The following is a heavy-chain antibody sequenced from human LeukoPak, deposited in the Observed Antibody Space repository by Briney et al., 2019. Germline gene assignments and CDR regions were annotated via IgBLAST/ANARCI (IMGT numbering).Heavy chain of an antibody. CDR3: AKVGQSGFYYYGMDV. J-gene: IGHJ6*02. V-gene: IGHV3-23*01. Sequence: GGSLRLSCAASGFTFSSYAMSWVRQAPGKGLVWVSAISGSGGSTYYADSVKGRFTISRDNSKNTLYLQMNSLRAEDTAVYYCAKVGQSGFYYYGMDVWGQGTTVTVSS. CDR2: ISGSGGST. D-gene: IGHD3-22*01. CDR1: GFTFSSYA.